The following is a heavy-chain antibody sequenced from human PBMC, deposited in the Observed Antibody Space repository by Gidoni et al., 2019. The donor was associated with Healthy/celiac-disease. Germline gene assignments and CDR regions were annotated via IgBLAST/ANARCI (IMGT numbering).Heavy chain of an antibody. V-gene: IGHV1-24*01. CDR3: ATVQGIAARPTLYYGMDV. D-gene: IGHD6-6*01. CDR1: GYTLTDLS. J-gene: IGHJ6*02. CDR2: FDPEDGET. Sequence: QVQLVQSGSEVKNPGASVTVSCKVSGYTLTDLSMHWVRQAPGKGLEWMVGFDPEDGETIYAQKFQGRVTMTEDTSTDKAYMELSSLRSEDTAVYYCATVQGIAARPTLYYGMDVWGQGTTVTVSS.